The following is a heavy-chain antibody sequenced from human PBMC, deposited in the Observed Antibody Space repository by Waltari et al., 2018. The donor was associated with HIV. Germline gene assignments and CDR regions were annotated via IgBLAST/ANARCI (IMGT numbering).Heavy chain of an antibody. CDR2: FLYRGNS. J-gene: IGHJ4*02. CDR3: ARNPDFAHYFDL. CDR1: GYAMRSGYY. V-gene: IGHV4-38-2*01. Sequence: QVQLRESGPGLVKPSETLTLSCSVSGYAMRSGYYWGWVRQSPGKTLQWIGSFLYRGNSDYNLSLKSRVNISRDATKNKLSLTMKSLTVADTAVYYCARNPDFAHYFDLWGQGLLVTVSS.